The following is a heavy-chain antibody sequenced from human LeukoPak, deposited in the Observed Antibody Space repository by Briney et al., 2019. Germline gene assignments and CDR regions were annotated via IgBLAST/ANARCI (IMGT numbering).Heavy chain of an antibody. Sequence: SETLSLTCAVYGGSFSGYYWSWIRQPPGKGLEWIGEINPSGSTNYNPSLKSRVTISVDTSKNQFSLKLSSVTAADTAVYYCARGGHYYGSGSPYYYYMDVWGKGTTVTVSS. CDR1: GGSFSGYY. CDR2: INPSGST. CDR3: ARGGHYYGSGSPYYYYMDV. D-gene: IGHD3-10*01. V-gene: IGHV4-34*01. J-gene: IGHJ6*03.